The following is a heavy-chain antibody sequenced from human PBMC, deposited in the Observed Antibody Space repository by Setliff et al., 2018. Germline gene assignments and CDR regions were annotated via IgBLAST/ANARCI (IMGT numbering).Heavy chain of an antibody. D-gene: IGHD3-3*01. J-gene: IGHJ4*02. CDR1: GYTFTSYD. Sequence: ASVKVSCKASGYTFTSYDINWVRQATGQRLEWMGWMNPNSGNTGYAQKFQGRVTITRNTSISTAYMELSSLRSEDTAVYYCARRGPGYDFWSGYYTRYYFDYWGQGTLVTVSS. CDR3: ARRGPGYDFWSGYYTRYYFDY. CDR2: MNPNSGNT. V-gene: IGHV1-8*03.